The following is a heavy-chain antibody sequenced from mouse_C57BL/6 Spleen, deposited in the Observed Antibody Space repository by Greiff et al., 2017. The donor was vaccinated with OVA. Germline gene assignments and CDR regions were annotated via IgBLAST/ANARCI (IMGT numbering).Heavy chain of an antibody. CDR3: ARHTDGNVDY. D-gene: IGHD2-1*01. J-gene: IGHJ2*01. Sequence: DVMLVESGGGLVKPGGSLKLSCAASGFTFSSYTMSWVRQTPEKRLEWVATISGGGGNTYYPDSVKGRFTISRDNAKNTLYLQMSSLRSEDTALYYCARHTDGNVDYWGQGTTLTVSS. CDR2: ISGGGGNT. CDR1: GFTFSSYT. V-gene: IGHV5-9*01.